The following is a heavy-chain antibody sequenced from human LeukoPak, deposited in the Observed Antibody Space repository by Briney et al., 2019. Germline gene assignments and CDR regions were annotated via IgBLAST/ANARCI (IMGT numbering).Heavy chain of an antibody. CDR3: ARGIAAAPRSAFDI. J-gene: IGHJ3*02. D-gene: IGHD6-13*01. Sequence: ASVKVSCKASGYTFTGYYMHWGRQAPGQGLESMGWINPNSGGTNSAQKFQGRVTMTRDTSISTAYMELSSLTSDDTAVYYCARGIAAAPRSAFDIWGQGTMVTVSS. V-gene: IGHV1-2*02. CDR1: GYTFTGYY. CDR2: INPNSGGT.